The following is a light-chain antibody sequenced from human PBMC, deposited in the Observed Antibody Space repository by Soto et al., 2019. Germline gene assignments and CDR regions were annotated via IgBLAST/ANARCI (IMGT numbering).Light chain of an antibody. V-gene: IGLV1-44*01. CDR1: SSNIGSNA. Sequence: QSVLTQPPSASGTPGQRVTISCSGSSSNIGSNAVTWYQHLPGTAPTLLIYGQNQRPAGFPDRFSGSKSDTSASLAISGLQSEDEADYYCAVCDDSLAGRVFGGGTKLTVL. J-gene: IGLJ2*01. CDR2: GQN. CDR3: AVCDDSLAGRV.